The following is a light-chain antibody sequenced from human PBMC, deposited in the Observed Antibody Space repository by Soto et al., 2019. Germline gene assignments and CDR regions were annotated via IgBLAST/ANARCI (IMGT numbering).Light chain of an antibody. CDR3: SSYTTSTSFIL. J-gene: IGLJ2*01. CDR2: EVS. Sequence: QSALNQPASVSGCPGQSITISSTETSSXXGKYHVVXWYXXXXXXXPKAMIYEVSSRPSGVSNRFSGSKSGNTASLTISGLQAEDEAYYYSSSYTTSTSFILFGGGTKVTVL. V-gene: IGLV2-14*01. CDR1: SSXXGKYHV.